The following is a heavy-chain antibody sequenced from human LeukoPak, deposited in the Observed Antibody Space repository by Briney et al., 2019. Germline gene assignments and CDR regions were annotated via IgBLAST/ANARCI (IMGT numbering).Heavy chain of an antibody. CDR3: AREGLRWEFDP. CDR2: INACNGNT. V-gene: IGHV1-3*01. D-gene: IGHD1-26*01. CDR1: GYTFTSYT. J-gene: IGHJ5*02. Sequence: ASVKVSCKASGYTFTSYTMHWVRQAPGQRLEWMGWINACNGNTKYSQKSQGRVTITRDTSASTAYMELSSLRSEDTAVYYCAREGLRWEFDPWGQGTLVTVSS.